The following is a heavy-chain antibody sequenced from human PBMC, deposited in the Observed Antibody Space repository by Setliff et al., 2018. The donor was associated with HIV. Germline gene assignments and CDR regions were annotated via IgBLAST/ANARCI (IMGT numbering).Heavy chain of an antibody. V-gene: IGHV5-51*01. CDR2: IFPLDSET. D-gene: IGHD3-9*01. CDR3: TRHPLQPEVSGYFCLMDV. Sequence: GESLKISCKGPEYFFRTSWIGWVRQLPGKGLEWVAIIFPLDSETRYNPSLEGHVTISVDKSINTAYLQWSSLRASDTAIYYCTRHPLQPEVSGYFCLMDVWGTGTTVTVSS. J-gene: IGHJ6*04. CDR1: EYFFRTSW.